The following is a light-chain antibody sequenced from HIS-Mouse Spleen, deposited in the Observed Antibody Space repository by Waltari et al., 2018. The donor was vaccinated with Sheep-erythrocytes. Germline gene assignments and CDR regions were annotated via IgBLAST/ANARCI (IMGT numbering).Light chain of an antibody. CDR1: QGISSW. CDR3: QQANSVPIP. CDR2: AAS. V-gene: IGKV1-12*01. Sequence: DIQMTQSPSSVSASVGYRFTITCRACQGISSWLAWYQQKQGKAPKHLIYAASSLQSAVPSRFSGSGSGTDSNLTISSLQPEDFATYDCQQANSVPIPFGQGTRLEIK. J-gene: IGKJ5*01.